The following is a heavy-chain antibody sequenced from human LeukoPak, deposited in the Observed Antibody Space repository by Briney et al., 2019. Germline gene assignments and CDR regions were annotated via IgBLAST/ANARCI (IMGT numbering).Heavy chain of an antibody. J-gene: IGHJ4*02. D-gene: IGHD3-10*01. CDR3: AKDLNIQYYYGSGLRY. V-gene: IGHV3-30*02. Sequence: HSGGSLRLSCAASGFTFSSYGMHWIRQAPGKGLEWVAFIRYDGSNKYYADSVKGRFTISRDNSKNTLYLQMNSLRAEDTAVYYCAKDLNIQYYYGSGLRYWGQGTLVTVSS. CDR1: GFTFSSYG. CDR2: IRYDGSNK.